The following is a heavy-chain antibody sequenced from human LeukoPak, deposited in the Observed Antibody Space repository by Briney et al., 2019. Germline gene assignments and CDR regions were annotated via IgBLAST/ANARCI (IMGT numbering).Heavy chain of an antibody. CDR1: GFIFSRYG. D-gene: IGHD5-12*01. V-gene: IGHV3-21*01. Sequence: PGGTLRLSCAASGFIFSRYGMSWVRQAPGKGLEWVSSISSSSSYIYYADSVKGRFTISRDNAKNSLYLQMNSLRAEDTAVYYCARDPDVYSGYDRNPFYYWGQGTLVTVSS. J-gene: IGHJ4*02. CDR3: ARDPDVYSGYDRNPFYY. CDR2: ISSSSSYI.